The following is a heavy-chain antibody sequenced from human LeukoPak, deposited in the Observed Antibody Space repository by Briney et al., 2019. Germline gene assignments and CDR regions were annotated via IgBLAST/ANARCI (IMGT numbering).Heavy chain of an antibody. CDR2: ISGSGGST. D-gene: IGHD4-11*01. Sequence: GGSLRLSCAASGSTFSSYAMSWVRQAPGKGLEWVSAISGSGGSTYYADSVKGRFTISRDNSKNTLYLQMNSLRAEDTAVYYCAKDPPLHYSNDSFDYWGQGTLVTVSS. CDR3: AKDPPLHYSNDSFDY. CDR1: GSTFSSYA. V-gene: IGHV3-23*01. J-gene: IGHJ4*02.